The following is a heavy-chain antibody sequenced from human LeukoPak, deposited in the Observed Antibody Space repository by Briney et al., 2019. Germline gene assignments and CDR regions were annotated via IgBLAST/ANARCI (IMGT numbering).Heavy chain of an antibody. V-gene: IGHV3-23*01. CDR1: GFTLSSYA. D-gene: IGHD6-19*01. Sequence: SGGSLRLSCAASGFTLSSYAMSWVRQAPGKGLEWVSAISGGGGSTYYADSVKGRFTISRDSAKNTLYLQMNSLRAEDTAVYYCVKGTYRSGWDFWGQGTLVTVSS. J-gene: IGHJ4*02. CDR2: ISGGGGST. CDR3: VKGTYRSGWDF.